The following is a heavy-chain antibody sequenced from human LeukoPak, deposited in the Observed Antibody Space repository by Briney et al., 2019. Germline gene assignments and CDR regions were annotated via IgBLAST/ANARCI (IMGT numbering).Heavy chain of an antibody. CDR1: GYTFTNYD. D-gene: IGHD2-8*01. Sequence: ASVKVSCKASGYTFTNYDLNRVRQATGQGLEWVGWMNPDSGNTAYAQKFQGRVTMTGNTSISIAYMELSSLRSEDTGVYYCARGPPRGSCTNGVCYSHYWGQGSLVTVSS. CDR2: MNPDSGNT. J-gene: IGHJ4*02. V-gene: IGHV1-8*01. CDR3: ARGPPRGSCTNGVCYSHY.